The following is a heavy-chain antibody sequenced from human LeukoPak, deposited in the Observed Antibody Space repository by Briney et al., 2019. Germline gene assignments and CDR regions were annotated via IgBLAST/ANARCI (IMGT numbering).Heavy chain of an antibody. CDR1: GYTFTGYY. CDR3: ARGDYYGSGSYLYYYYYGMDV. Sequence: ASVKVSCKASGYTFTGYYMHWVRQAPGQGLEWMGWINPNSGGTNYAQKFQGRVTMTRDTSISTAYMELSRLRSDDTAVYYCARGDYYGSGSYLYYYYYGMDVWGQGTTVTVSS. CDR2: INPNSGGT. V-gene: IGHV1-2*02. J-gene: IGHJ6*02. D-gene: IGHD3-10*01.